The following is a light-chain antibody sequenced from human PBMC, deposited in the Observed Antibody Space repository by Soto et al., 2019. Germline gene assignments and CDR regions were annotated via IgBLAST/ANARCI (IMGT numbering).Light chain of an antibody. CDR3: KQYGSSPRYT. Sequence: EIVLTQSPGTLSLSPGERATLSCRASQSVSSSYLAWYQQKPGQAPRLLIYGASSRATGIPDRLSGSGSGTDFSLTISRLEPEDFAVYYCKQYGSSPRYTFGQGTKLEIK. J-gene: IGKJ2*01. CDR1: QSVSSSY. V-gene: IGKV3-20*01. CDR2: GAS.